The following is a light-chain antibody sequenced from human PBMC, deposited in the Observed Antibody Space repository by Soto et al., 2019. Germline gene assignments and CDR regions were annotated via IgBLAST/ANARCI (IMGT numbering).Light chain of an antibody. Sequence: NFMLTQPHSVSESPGKTVIISCTGSSGSIASNYVQWYQQRPGSAPTTVIYEDNQRPSGVPDRFSGSIDSSSNSASLTISGLKNEDEADYYCQSFDGCTVVFGGGTKLTVL. CDR2: EDN. CDR1: SGSIASNY. V-gene: IGLV6-57*02. CDR3: QSFDGCTVV. J-gene: IGLJ2*01.